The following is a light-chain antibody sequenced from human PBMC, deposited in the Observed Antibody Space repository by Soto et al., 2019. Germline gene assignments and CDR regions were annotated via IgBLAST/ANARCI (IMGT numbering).Light chain of an antibody. CDR3: HQRSSWPWT. Sequence: EIVLTQSPATLSLSPGEGATLSCRANQSVSSFLAWYQQKPGRAPRLLIYDASNRATGISARFSGSGSGTDFTLTISSLEPEDFAVYYCHQRSSWPWTFGQGTKVDIK. CDR1: QSVSSF. V-gene: IGKV3-11*01. CDR2: DAS. J-gene: IGKJ1*01.